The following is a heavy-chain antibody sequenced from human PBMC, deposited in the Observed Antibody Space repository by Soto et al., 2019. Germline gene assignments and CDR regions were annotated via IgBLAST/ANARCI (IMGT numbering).Heavy chain of an antibody. CDR3: AAEGIGNIAAAHPPFDI. Sequence: SVKVSCKAFGFTLTSSAMQWVRQAPGQSLEWIGWIVVGSGNTNYAQKFQERVTITRDMSTSTAYMELSSLRSEDTAVYYCAAEGIGNIAAAHPPFDIWGQGTMVTVSS. D-gene: IGHD6-13*01. J-gene: IGHJ3*02. CDR1: GFTLTSSA. CDR2: IVVGSGNT. V-gene: IGHV1-58*02.